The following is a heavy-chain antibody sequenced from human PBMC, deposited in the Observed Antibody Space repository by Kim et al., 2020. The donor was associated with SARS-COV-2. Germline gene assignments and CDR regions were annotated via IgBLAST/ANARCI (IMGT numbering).Heavy chain of an antibody. CDR1: GYSFTSYW. J-gene: IGHJ4*02. V-gene: IGHV5-10-1*01. D-gene: IGHD3-9*01. Sequence: GESLKISCKGSGYSFTSYWISWVRQMPGKGLEWMGRIDPSDSYTNYSPSFQGHFTISADKSISTAYLQWSSLKASDTAMYYCARIPYYDILTGYPQLYYFDYWGQGTLVTVSS. CDR3: ARIPYYDILTGYPQLYYFDY. CDR2: IDPSDSYT.